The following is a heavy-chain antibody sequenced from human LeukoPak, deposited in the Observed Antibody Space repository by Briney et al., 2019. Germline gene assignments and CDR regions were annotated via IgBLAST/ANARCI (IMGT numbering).Heavy chain of an antibody. CDR2: ISWDGGST. Sequence: PGGSLRLSCAASGFTFDDYTMQWVRQAPGKGLEWVSLISWDGGSTYYADSVKGRFTISRNNSKNSLYLQMNSLRTEDTALYYCAKEAGDRAFDIWGQGTMVTVSS. CDR3: AKEAGDRAFDI. J-gene: IGHJ3*02. V-gene: IGHV3-43*01. CDR1: GFTFDDYT. D-gene: IGHD3-16*01.